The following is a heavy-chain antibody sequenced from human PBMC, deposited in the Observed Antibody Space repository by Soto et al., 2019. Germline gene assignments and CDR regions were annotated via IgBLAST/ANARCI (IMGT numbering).Heavy chain of an antibody. D-gene: IGHD6-13*01. J-gene: IGHJ4*02. V-gene: IGHV3-74*01. CDR3: AKDSWYFDL. CDR2: IDTSGHST. Sequence: QSGGSLSLACEASGFVFNKFWMHWVRHVQGKGLVWVARIDTSGHSTNYAESVKGRFTISRDNAKNTVSLQMNSLRVGDTGVYYCAKDSWYFDLWSQGSQVTVSS. CDR1: GFVFNKFW.